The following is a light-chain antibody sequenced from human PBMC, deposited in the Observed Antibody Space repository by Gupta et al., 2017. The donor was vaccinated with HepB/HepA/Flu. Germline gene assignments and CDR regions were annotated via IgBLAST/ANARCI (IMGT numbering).Light chain of an antibody. Sequence: QVVMTQTPSASASLGASVELTCALSSAHSTYSIAWPQQQPEKGPRYLMKLNSDGSHRKGDGIPDRFSGSSSGTERYLTISSLQSEDEADYYCQTWGTGIRVFGGGTKLSVL. CDR3: QTWGTGIRV. CDR1: SAHSTYS. J-gene: IGLJ3*02. CDR2: LNSDGSH. V-gene: IGLV4-69*01.